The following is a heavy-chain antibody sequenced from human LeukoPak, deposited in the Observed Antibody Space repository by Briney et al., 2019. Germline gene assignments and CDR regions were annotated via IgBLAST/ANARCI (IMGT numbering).Heavy chain of an antibody. V-gene: IGHV3-30-3*01. J-gene: IGHJ3*02. D-gene: IGHD4-17*01. CDR3: AKDASADYGDYVDAFDI. CDR1: GFTFSSYA. Sequence: GGSLRLSCAASGFTFSSYAMHWVRQAPGKGLEWVAVISYDGSNKYYADSVKGRFTISRDNSKNTLYLQMNSLRAEDTAVYYCAKDASADYGDYVDAFDIWGQGTMVTVSS. CDR2: ISYDGSNK.